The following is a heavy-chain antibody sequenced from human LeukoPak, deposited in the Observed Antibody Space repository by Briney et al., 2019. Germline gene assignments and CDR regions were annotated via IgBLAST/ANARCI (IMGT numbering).Heavy chain of an antibody. D-gene: IGHD3-3*01. CDR2: IKFDGSDK. CDR3: ARDPSWEHYDFWSGYFIYFDY. Sequence: GGSLSLSCAASGFTFSNYWMSWVRQAPGKGLEWVANIKFDGSDKFYVDSVKGRFTISRDNAKNSLYLQMNSLRAEDTAVYYCARDPSWEHYDFWSGYFIYFDYWGQGTLVTVSS. J-gene: IGHJ4*02. V-gene: IGHV3-7*01. CDR1: GFTFSNYW.